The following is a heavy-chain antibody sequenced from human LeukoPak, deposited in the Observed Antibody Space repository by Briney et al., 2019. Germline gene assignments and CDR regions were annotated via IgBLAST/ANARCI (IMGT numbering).Heavy chain of an antibody. V-gene: IGHV3-53*05. CDR3: ARDGWRLTPAAVFDY. Sequence: PGGSLRLSCAASGFTVSSSDMSWVRQAPGKGLEWVSVIFTGGSTYYAASVRGRFSISRDNSKNTLYLQMNSLRAEDTAVYYCARDGWRLTPAAVFDYWGQGTLVTVSS. CDR1: GFTVSSSD. CDR2: IFTGGST. D-gene: IGHD6-25*01. J-gene: IGHJ4*02.